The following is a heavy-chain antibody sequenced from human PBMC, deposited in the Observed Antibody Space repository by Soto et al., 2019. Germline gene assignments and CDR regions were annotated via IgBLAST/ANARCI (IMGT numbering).Heavy chain of an antibody. D-gene: IGHD1-20*01. J-gene: IGHJ4*02. CDR3: ARDRGNIKIFDY. CDR1: AFTFNTYS. Sequence: GGSLRLSCAASAFTFNTYSMNWVRQAPGRGLEWVSYISSGSTYIYYADSVKGRFTISRDSAQNSVFLQMNSLRADDTAIYYCARDRGNIKIFDYWGQGTRVTVSS. CDR2: ISSGSTYI. V-gene: IGHV3-21*01.